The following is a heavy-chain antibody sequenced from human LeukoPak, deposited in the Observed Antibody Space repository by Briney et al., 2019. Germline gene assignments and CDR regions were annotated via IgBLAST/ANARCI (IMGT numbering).Heavy chain of an antibody. CDR1: GLTFSSHW. CDR3: ARDFSSGPNPFNFDY. Sequence: QPGGSLRLSCAVSGLTFSSHWMHWVRQAPGKGLVWVSYISTDGSTTNYADSVKGRFTISRDNAKNTLYLQMNSLRAEDTAVYYCARDFSSGPNPFNFDYWGQGTLVTVSS. D-gene: IGHD3-3*01. V-gene: IGHV3-74*01. CDR2: ISTDGSTT. J-gene: IGHJ4*02.